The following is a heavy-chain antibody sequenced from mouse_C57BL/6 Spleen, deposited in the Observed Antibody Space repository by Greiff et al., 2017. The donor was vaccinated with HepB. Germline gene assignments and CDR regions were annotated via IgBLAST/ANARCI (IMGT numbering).Heavy chain of an antibody. CDR3: ARPAVGRYFDV. Sequence: EVHLVESGGDLVKPGGSLKLSCAASGFTFSSYGMSWVRQTPDKRLEWVATISSGGSYTYYPDSVKGRFTISRDNAKNTLCLQMSSLKSEDTAMYYCARPAVGRYFDVWGTGTTVTVSS. J-gene: IGHJ1*03. CDR2: ISSGGSYT. D-gene: IGHD1-1*01. CDR1: GFTFSSYG. V-gene: IGHV5-6*01.